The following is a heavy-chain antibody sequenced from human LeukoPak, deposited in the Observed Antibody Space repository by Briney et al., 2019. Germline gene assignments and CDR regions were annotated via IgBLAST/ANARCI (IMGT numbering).Heavy chain of an antibody. D-gene: IGHD4-17*01. Sequence: GGSLRLSCAASGFTFSSYAMSWVRQAPGKGLEWVSGISGSGGSTYYADSVKGRFIVSRDNSKNTLYLQMSSLRAEDTAVYYRVKYDTTVTTSIDYWGQGTLVTVSS. J-gene: IGHJ4*02. CDR3: VKYDTTVTTSIDY. CDR1: GFTFSSYA. CDR2: ISGSGGST. V-gene: IGHV3-23*01.